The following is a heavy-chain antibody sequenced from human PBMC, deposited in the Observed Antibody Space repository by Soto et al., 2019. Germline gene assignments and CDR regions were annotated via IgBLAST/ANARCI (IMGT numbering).Heavy chain of an antibody. D-gene: IGHD3-22*01. CDR2: IIPIFGTA. CDR1: RGTFSSYA. J-gene: IGHJ4*02. CDR3: ARDRYYYDSSGYTHWGYFDY. Sequence: QVQLVQSGAEVKKPGSSVKVSCKASRGTFSSYAISWVRQAPGQGLEWMGGIIPIFGTANYAQKFQGRVTITADESTSTAYMELSSLRSEDTAVYYCARDRYYYDSSGYTHWGYFDYWGQGTLVTVSS. V-gene: IGHV1-69*01.